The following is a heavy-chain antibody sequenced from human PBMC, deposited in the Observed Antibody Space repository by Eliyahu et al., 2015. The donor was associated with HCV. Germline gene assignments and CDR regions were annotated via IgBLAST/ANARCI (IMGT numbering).Heavy chain of an antibody. D-gene: IGHD5-18*01. J-gene: IGHJ4*02. Sequence: QVQLEQWGAGLLKPSETLSLTCAVYGGSFSGFYWNWIRQSPGKGLEWIGEINHDGSTNYNPSLKSRVTISVDKSKNQFSLKVSPVTAADTAVYYCARRIQGDAPKGYFEYWGQGTLVNVSS. V-gene: IGHV4-34*02. CDR3: ARRIQGDAPKGYFEY. CDR1: GGSFSGFY. CDR2: INHDGST.